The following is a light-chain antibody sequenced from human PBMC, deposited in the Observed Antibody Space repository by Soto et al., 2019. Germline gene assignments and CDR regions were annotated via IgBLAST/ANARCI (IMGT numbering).Light chain of an antibody. CDR1: QSVSSN. CDR3: QQRSHWPPWM. CDR2: DAS. V-gene: IGKV3-11*01. J-gene: IGKJ1*01. Sequence: EVVLTQSPATLSLSPGERATLSCRASQSVSSNLAWYQQKPGQAPRLLIYDASIRATGIPARFSGSGSGTDFTLTISSLEPDDVAVYYCQQRSHWPPWMFGQGTKVEIK.